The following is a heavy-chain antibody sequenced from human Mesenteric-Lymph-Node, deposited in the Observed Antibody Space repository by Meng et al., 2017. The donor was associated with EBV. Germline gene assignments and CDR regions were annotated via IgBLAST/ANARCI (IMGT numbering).Heavy chain of an antibody. V-gene: IGHV4-39*07. D-gene: IGHD3-10*01. Sequence: LQRAEAGPGLVKPSVTLSPTCTVSGGSFSSSSYYWGWIRQPPGKGLEWIGRIYYSGNTYYNPSLKSRVTISIDTSKNQFSLKLNSVTAADTAVYYCARDGGSGSYYNYNWFDPWGQGTLVTVSS. J-gene: IGHJ5*02. CDR2: IYYSGNT. CDR3: ARDGGSGSYYNYNWFDP. CDR1: GGSFSSSSYY.